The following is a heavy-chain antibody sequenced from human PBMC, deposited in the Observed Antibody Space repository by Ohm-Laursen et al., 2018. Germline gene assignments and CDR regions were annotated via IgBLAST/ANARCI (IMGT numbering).Heavy chain of an antibody. CDR3: ARARGTSQSHFDP. Sequence: TLSLTCPVSGGSISSGGYYWSWIRQHPGKGLEWIGYIYYSGSTYYNPSLKSLVTISVDTSKNQFSLKLSSVTAADTAVYYCARARGTSQSHFDPWGQGTLVTVSS. V-gene: IGHV4-31*01. CDR2: IYYSGST. D-gene: IGHD2-2*01. CDR1: GGSISSGGYY. J-gene: IGHJ5*02.